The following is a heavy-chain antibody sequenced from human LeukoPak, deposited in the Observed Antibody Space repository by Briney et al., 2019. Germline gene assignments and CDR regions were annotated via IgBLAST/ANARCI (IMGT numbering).Heavy chain of an antibody. V-gene: IGHV3-7*01. CDR1: GFTFRSYW. CDR2: IKHDGSEK. Sequence: GGSLRLSCAASGFTFRSYWMSWVRQAPGKGLEWVANIKHDGSEKYYVDSVKDRFSISRDNAKNSLYLQMNSLRAEDTAVYYCVRYDRYGGPDYWGQGTLVTVSS. J-gene: IGHJ4*02. D-gene: IGHD4-23*01. CDR3: VRYDRYGGPDY.